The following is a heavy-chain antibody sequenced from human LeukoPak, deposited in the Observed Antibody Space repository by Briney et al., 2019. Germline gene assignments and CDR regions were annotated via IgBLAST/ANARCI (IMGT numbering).Heavy chain of an antibody. D-gene: IGHD3-9*01. CDR2: IYYSGST. CDR1: GGSFSNYY. CDR3: ARDGSRGVLDILTGYPNYYMDV. J-gene: IGHJ6*03. Sequence: ASETLSLTCAVYGGSFSNYYWTWIRQPPGKGLEWIGYIYYSGSTNYNPSLESRVTISVDTSKNQFSLKLSSVTAADTAVYYCARDGSRGVLDILTGYPNYYMDVWGKGTTVTVSS. V-gene: IGHV4-59*01.